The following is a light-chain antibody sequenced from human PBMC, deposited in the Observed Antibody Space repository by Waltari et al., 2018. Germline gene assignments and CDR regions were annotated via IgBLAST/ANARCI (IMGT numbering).Light chain of an antibody. CDR2: WAS. Sequence: DIVMTQSPDSLAVSLGERATIHCKSSQSALYRSNNKNFLAWYQQRPGQSPKLLIYWASTRESGVPDRFSGSGSGTDFTLTISSLQAEDVAVYYCQQYYTTPPTFGPGTKVDIK. V-gene: IGKV4-1*01. J-gene: IGKJ3*01. CDR1: QSALYRSNNKNF. CDR3: QQYYTTPPT.